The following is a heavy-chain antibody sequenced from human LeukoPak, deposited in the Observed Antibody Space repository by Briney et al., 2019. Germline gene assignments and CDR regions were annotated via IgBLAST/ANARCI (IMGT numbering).Heavy chain of an antibody. V-gene: IGHV4-61*02. J-gene: IGHJ4*02. CDR3: ARHHYQLSALDY. CDR2: THTSGST. D-gene: IGHD2-2*01. CDR1: GGSISSGGYY. Sequence: PSETLSLTCTVSGGSISSGGYYRSWIRQPAGKGLEWIGRTHTSGSTNYNPSLKSRVTISVDTSKNQFSLKLSSVTAADTAVYYCARHHYQLSALDYWGQGTLVTVSS.